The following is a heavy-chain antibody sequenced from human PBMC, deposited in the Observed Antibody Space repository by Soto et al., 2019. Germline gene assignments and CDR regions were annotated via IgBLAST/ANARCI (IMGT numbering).Heavy chain of an antibody. CDR1: GFTFSSYA. CDR3: AKGQMYYDILTGYYSTHFDY. Sequence: PGGSLRLSCAASGFTFSSYAMSWVRQAPGKGLEWVSAISGSGGSTYYADSVKGRFTISRDNSKNTLYLQMNSLRAEDTAVYYCAKGQMYYDILTGYYSTHFDYWGQGTLVTVSS. V-gene: IGHV3-23*01. D-gene: IGHD3-9*01. CDR2: ISGSGGST. J-gene: IGHJ4*02.